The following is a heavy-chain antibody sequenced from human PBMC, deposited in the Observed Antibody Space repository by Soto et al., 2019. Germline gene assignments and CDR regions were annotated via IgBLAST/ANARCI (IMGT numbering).Heavy chain of an antibody. CDR1: GGSISSGGYY. D-gene: IGHD3-10*01. CDR2: IYYSGST. J-gene: IGHJ6*02. V-gene: IGHV4-31*03. CDR3: ARQGFGQLHGLVDV. Sequence: SETLSLTCTVSGGSISSGGYYWSWIRQHPGKGLEWIGYIYYSGSTYYNPSLKSRVTISVDTSKNQFSLKLSSVTAADTAVYYCARQGFGQLHGLVDVWGPGTTVTVS.